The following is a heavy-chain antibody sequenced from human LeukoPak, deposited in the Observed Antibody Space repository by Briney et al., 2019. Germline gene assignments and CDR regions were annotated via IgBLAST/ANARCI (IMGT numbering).Heavy chain of an antibody. D-gene: IGHD6-19*01. CDR1: GFTFSSYA. Sequence: PGGSLRLSCAASGFTFSSYAMSWVRQAPGKGLEWVSAISGSGGSTYYADSVKGRFTISRDNAKNSLYLQMNSLRAEDTAVYYCAREGSGWLYYFDYWGQGTLVTVSS. CDR2: ISGSGGST. J-gene: IGHJ4*02. V-gene: IGHV3-23*01. CDR3: AREGSGWLYYFDY.